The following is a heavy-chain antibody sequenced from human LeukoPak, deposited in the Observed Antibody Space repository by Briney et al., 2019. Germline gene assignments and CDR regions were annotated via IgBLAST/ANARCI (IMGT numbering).Heavy chain of an antibody. J-gene: IGHJ4*02. CDR3: ATDGDYYYGSGSYPLDY. V-gene: IGHV1-69*10. CDR2: IIPIFGIA. D-gene: IGHD3-10*01. Sequence: SVKVSCKASGGTFSSYAISWVRQAPGQGLEWMGGIIPIFGIANYAQKFQGRVTITADKSTSTAYMELSSLRSEDTAVYYCATDGDYYYGSGSYPLDYWGQGTLVTVSS. CDR1: GGTFSSYA.